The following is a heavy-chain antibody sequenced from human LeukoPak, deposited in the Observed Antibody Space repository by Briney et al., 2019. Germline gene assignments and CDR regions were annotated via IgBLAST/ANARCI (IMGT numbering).Heavy chain of an antibody. CDR1: GFTFSSYA. D-gene: IGHD3-22*01. Sequence: PGGSLRLSCAASGFTFSSYAMSWVRQAPGKGLEWVAVISYDGSNKYYADSVKGRFTISRDNSKNTLYLQMNSLRAEDTAVYYCAKSSYDSSGYYGNWGQGTLVTVSS. J-gene: IGHJ4*02. CDR2: ISYDGSNK. V-gene: IGHV3-30*18. CDR3: AKSSYDSSGYYGN.